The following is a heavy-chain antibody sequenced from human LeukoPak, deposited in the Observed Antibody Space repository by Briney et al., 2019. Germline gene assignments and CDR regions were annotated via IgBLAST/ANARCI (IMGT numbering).Heavy chain of an antibody. V-gene: IGHV3-21*01. J-gene: IGHJ6*03. D-gene: IGHD3-10*01. Sequence: GGSLRLSCAASGFTFSSYSMNWVRQAPGKGLEWVSSISSSSSYIYYADSVKGRFTISRDNAKNSLYLQMNSLRAEDTAVYYCAREARHYYGSGSYTSQYYYYYYMDVWGKGTTVTVSS. CDR3: AREARHYYGSGSYTSQYYYYYYMDV. CDR1: GFTFSSYS. CDR2: ISSSSSYI.